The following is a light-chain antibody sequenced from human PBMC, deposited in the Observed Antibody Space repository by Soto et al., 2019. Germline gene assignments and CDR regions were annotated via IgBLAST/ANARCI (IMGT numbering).Light chain of an antibody. CDR2: GAS. J-gene: IGKJ1*01. V-gene: IGKV3-20*01. Sequence: EIVLTQSPGTLALSPGEIATLSCRASQSVSSSYLAWYQQKPGQAPSLLIYGASSRATGIPDRFSGSGSGTDFTLTISRLEPEDFAVYYCQQYDSSPRTFGQGTKVEI. CDR3: QQYDSSPRT. CDR1: QSVSSSY.